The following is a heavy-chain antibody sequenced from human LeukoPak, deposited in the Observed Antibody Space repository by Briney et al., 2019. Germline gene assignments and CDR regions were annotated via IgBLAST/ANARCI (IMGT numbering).Heavy chain of an antibody. CDR1: GFTFSRYW. CDR2: INSDGSST. V-gene: IGHV3-74*01. CDR3: ARERVMYYYGAGSPDY. Sequence: GGSLRLSCAASGFTFSRYWMHWVRQGPGKGLVWVSRINSDGSSTSYAESVKGRFTISRDNAKNTLYLQMNSLRAEDTAVYYCARERVMYYYGAGSPDYWGQGTLVTVSS. D-gene: IGHD3-10*01. J-gene: IGHJ4*02.